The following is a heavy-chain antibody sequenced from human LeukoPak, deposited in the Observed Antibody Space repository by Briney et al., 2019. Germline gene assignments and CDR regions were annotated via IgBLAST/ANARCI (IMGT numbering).Heavy chain of an antibody. V-gene: IGHV3-30*03. CDR1: GFTFSSYA. J-gene: IGHJ4*02. Sequence: GGSLRLSCSASGFTFSSYAMHWVRQAPGKGLDWVSLILKDGSNAFYADSVKGRFTISRDNSGNTLFLQMNSLRAEDTAIYYCARDFHYFFDYCGQGTLVTVSS. CDR2: ILKDGSNA. D-gene: IGHD3-9*01. CDR3: ARDFHYFFDY.